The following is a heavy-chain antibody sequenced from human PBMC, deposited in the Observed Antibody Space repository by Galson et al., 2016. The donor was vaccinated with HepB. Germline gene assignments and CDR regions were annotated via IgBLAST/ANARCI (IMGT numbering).Heavy chain of an antibody. D-gene: IGHD2-15*01. CDR3: ASHWVAVDY. CDR1: GLTFSSYN. Sequence: SLRLSCAVSGLTFSSYNMNWVRQAPGKGLEWVSHISSRTRTTFYADSVKGRFTISRDNAKNSLYLRMNSLRDEDTAVYYCASHWVAVDYWGRGTLVTVSS. V-gene: IGHV3-48*02. J-gene: IGHJ4*02. CDR2: ISSRTRTT.